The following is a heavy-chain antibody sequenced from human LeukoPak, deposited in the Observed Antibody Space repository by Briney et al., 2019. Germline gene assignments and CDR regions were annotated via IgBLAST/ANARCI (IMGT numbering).Heavy chain of an antibody. CDR2: INPSGGST. J-gene: IGHJ3*02. CDR1: GYTFTSYY. D-gene: IGHD2-15*01. CDR3: ARGVVVAATRLDAFDI. Sequence: ASVKVSCKASGYTFTSYYMHWVRQAPGQGLEWMGIINPSGGSTSYAQKFQGRVTMTRDMSTSTVYMELSSLRSEDTAVYYCARGVVVAATRLDAFDIWGQGTMVTVSS. V-gene: IGHV1-46*01.